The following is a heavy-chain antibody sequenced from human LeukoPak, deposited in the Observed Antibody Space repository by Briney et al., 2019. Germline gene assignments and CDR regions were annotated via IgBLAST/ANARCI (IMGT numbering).Heavy chain of an antibody. D-gene: IGHD2-2*02. V-gene: IGHV4-4*07. J-gene: IGHJ5*02. CDR3: VRDRDFVIVPAAISSCVNWFAP. CDR1: GGSISSYY. Sequence: SETLSLTCTVSGGSISSYYWSWIRQPAGKGLEWIGSIYHSGSTYYNPSLKSRVTISVDTSKNLFSLKLSSVTAADTAVYYCVRDRDFVIVPAAISSCVNWFAPWGQGTLVTVSS. CDR2: IYHSGST.